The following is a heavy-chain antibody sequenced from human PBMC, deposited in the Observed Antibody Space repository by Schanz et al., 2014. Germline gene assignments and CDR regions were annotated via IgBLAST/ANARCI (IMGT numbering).Heavy chain of an antibody. CDR3: AKDPHRDYGGKPQAFDI. CDR1: GFTFSAYG. J-gene: IGHJ3*02. V-gene: IGHV3-33*06. D-gene: IGHD4-17*01. CDR2: IWYDGNNK. Sequence: QVQLVESGGGVVQPGRPLTLSCAASGFTFSAYGMHWVRQAPGKGLEWVAVIWYDGNNKYYVDSVKGRFTISRDNSKNTLYLQMNSLRAEDTALYYCAKDPHRDYGGKPQAFDIWGQGTMVTVSS.